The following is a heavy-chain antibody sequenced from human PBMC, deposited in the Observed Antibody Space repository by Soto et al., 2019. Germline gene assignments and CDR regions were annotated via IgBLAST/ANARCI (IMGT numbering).Heavy chain of an antibody. CDR3: ARGPQFP. J-gene: IGHJ5*02. V-gene: IGHV3-30-3*01. Sequence: QVQLVESGGGVVQPGRSLRLSCAASGFTFSSYAMHWVRQAPGKGLEWVAVISYDGSNKYYADSVKGRFTISRDNSKNTLYQQMNSLRAEDTAVYYCARGPQFPWGQGTLVTVSS. CDR2: ISYDGSNK. CDR1: GFTFSSYA.